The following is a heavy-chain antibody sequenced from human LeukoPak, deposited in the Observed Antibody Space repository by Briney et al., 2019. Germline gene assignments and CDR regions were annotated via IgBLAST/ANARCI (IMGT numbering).Heavy chain of an antibody. D-gene: IGHD6-25*01. CDR1: GFTFSGYD. V-gene: IGHV3-13*01. CDR2: IGIPGDT. CDR3: ARAHVAAGLAFDI. J-gene: IGHJ3*02. Sequence: PGGSLRLSCAASGFTFSGYDFHWLRQATGKGLEWVSGIGIPGDTYYPASVKGRFTISRENAKNSLYLQMNSLRAGDTAVYFCARAHVAAGLAFDIWGRGTPVTVSS.